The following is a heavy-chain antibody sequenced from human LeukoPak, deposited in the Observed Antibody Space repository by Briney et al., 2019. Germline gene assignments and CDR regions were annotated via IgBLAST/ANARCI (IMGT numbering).Heavy chain of an antibody. D-gene: IGHD6-19*01. CDR1: GFIFSDYY. Sequence: PGGSLRLSCAASGFIFSDYYMSWIRQAPGKGLEWISYLSSSGTTIYYVDSVQGRFTISRDNAKNSLYLQMNSLRAEDTAVYYCATISAVGYFDYWGQGTLVTVSS. J-gene: IGHJ4*02. CDR3: ATISAVGYFDY. CDR2: LSSSGTTI. V-gene: IGHV3-11*01.